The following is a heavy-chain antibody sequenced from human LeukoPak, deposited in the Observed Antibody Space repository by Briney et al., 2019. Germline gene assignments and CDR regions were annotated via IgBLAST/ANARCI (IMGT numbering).Heavy chain of an antibody. CDR1: GYRFSSYW. V-gene: IGHV5-51*01. Sequence: GESLKISCKGSGYRFSSYWIGWVRQTPGKGLELMGIIYPGDSDTRYNPSFQGQVTISADMSITTAYLQWSSLKASDTAMYYCATFPYGDYSIDFWGQGTLVTVSS. J-gene: IGHJ4*02. D-gene: IGHD4-17*01. CDR2: IYPGDSDT. CDR3: ATFPYGDYSIDF.